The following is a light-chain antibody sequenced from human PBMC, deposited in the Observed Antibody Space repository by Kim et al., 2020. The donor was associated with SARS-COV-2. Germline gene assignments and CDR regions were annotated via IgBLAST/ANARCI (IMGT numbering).Light chain of an antibody. V-gene: IGLV7-43*01. Sequence: PGVTVTLTCASRAGAVTSGYYPNWFQQKPGQAPRALIYSTINKHSWTPARFSGSLLGDKAALTLSGVQPEDEAEYYCLFYYGGAQVFGGGTQLTVL. CDR3: LFYYGGAQV. J-gene: IGLJ2*01. CDR1: AGAVTSGYY. CDR2: STI.